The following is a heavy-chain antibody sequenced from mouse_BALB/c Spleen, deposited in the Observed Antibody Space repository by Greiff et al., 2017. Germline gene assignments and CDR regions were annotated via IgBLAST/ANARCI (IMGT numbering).Heavy chain of an antibody. CDR1: GYTFTSYV. D-gene: IGHD3-1*01. CDR3: ARRSSGYVEAMDY. J-gene: IGHJ4*01. CDR2: INPYNDGT. V-gene: IGHV1-14*01. Sequence: EVKLLESGPELVKPGASVKMSCKASGYTFTSYVMHWVKQKPGQGLEWIGYINPYNDGTKYNEKFKGKATLTSDKSSSTAYMELSSLTSEDSAVYYCARRSSGYVEAMDYWGQGTSVTVSS.